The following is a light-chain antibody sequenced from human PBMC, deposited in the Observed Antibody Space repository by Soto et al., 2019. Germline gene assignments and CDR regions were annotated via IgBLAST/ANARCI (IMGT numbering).Light chain of an antibody. V-gene: IGLV2-14*01. J-gene: IGLJ2*01. CDR2: DVS. Sequence: QSVLTQPASVSGSPGQSITISCTGTSSDVGNYNYVSWYQQHPGKAPKLMIYDVSNRPSGVSGRFSGSKSGNTASLTISGLQAEDEAGYYCSSYTAGSTLGVFGGGTKLTVL. CDR1: SSDVGNYNY. CDR3: SSYTAGSTLGV.